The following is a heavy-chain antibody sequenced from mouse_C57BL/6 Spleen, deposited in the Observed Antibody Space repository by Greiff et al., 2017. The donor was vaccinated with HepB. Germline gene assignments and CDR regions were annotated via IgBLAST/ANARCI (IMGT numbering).Heavy chain of an antibody. CDR2: ISDGGSYT. CDR3: ARESDYYGSSSFDY. CDR1: GFTFSSYA. J-gene: IGHJ2*01. V-gene: IGHV5-4*01. D-gene: IGHD1-1*01. Sequence: EVMLVESGGGLVKPGGSLKLSCAASGFTFSSYAMSWVRQTPEKRLEWVATISDGGSYTYYPDNVKGRFTISRDNAKNNLYLQMSHLKSEDTAMYYCARESDYYGSSSFDYWGQGTTRTVSS.